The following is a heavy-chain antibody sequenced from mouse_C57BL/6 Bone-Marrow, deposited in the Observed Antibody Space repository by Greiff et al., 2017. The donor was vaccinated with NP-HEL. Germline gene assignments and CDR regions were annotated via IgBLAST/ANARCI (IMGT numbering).Heavy chain of an antibody. J-gene: IGHJ1*03. CDR2: ISYDGSN. Sequence: DVKLQESGPGLVKPSQSLSLTCSVTGYSITSGYYWNWIRQFPGNKLEWMGYISYDGSNNYNPSLKNRISITRDTSKNQFFLKLNSVTTEDTATYYCARLTTVVAHWYFDVWGTGTTVTVSS. D-gene: IGHD1-1*01. CDR1: GYSITSGYY. V-gene: IGHV3-6*01. CDR3: ARLTTVVAHWYFDV.